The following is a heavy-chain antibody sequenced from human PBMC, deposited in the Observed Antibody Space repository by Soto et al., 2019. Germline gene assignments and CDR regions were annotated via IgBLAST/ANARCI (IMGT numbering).Heavy chain of an antibody. CDR2: IIPIFGTA. CDR1: GGTFSSYA. D-gene: IGHD3-16*01. Sequence: QVQLVQSGAEVKKPGSSVKVSCKASGGTFSSYAISWVRQAPGQGLEWRGGIIPIFGTANYAQKFQGRVTITADESTSTAYMELNSLRSEDTAVYYCALRGEQLRPYYYYGMDVWGQGTTVTVSS. CDR3: ALRGEQLRPYYYYGMDV. J-gene: IGHJ6*02. V-gene: IGHV1-69*01.